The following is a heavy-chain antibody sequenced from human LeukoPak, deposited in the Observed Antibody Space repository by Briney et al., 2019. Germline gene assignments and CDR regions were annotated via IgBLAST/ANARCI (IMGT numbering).Heavy chain of an antibody. J-gene: IGHJ6*03. CDR2: ISYDGSNK. V-gene: IGHV3-30-3*01. D-gene: IGHD1-26*01. CDR1: GFTFSSYA. Sequence: GGSLRLSCAASGFTFSSYAMHWVRQAPGKGLEWVAVISYDGSNKYYADSVKGRFTISRDNSKNTLYLQMNSLRAEDTAVYYCARDPGRGGSYPYCYYYYMDVWGKGTTVTVSS. CDR3: ARDPGRGGSYPYCYYYYMDV.